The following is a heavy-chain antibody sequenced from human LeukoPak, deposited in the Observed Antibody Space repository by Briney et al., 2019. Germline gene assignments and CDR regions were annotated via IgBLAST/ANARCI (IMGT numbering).Heavy chain of an antibody. CDR3: ATDGIPGATTTLDY. Sequence: GASVKVSCKASGYTFTSYGISWVRQAPGQGLEWMGWISGYNGNTNYAQKLQARVTMTQDTYEDTAYMELSSLRSEDTAVYYCATDGIPGATTTLDYWGQGTLVTVSS. J-gene: IGHJ4*02. CDR1: GYTFTSYG. D-gene: IGHD1-26*01. CDR2: ISGYNGNT. V-gene: IGHV1-18*01.